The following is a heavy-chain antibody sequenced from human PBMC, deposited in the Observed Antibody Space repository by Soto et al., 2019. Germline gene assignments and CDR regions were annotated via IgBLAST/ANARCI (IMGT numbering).Heavy chain of an antibody. Sequence: SLSLSCAASGFTFSSYSMNWVRQAPGKGLEWVSYISSSSSTIYSADSVKGRCTISRDNAKNSLYLQMNSLRAEDTAVYYCAIDPDWGGLVDYWGQGTLVTVSS. V-gene: IGHV3-48*04. CDR3: AIDPDWGGLVDY. CDR1: GFTFSSYS. CDR2: ISSSSSTI. J-gene: IGHJ4*02. D-gene: IGHD7-27*01.